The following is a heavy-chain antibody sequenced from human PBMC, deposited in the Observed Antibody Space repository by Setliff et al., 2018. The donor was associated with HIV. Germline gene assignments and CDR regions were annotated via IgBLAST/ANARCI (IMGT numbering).Heavy chain of an antibody. J-gene: IGHJ3*02. CDR1: GYTFTFYS. Sequence: ASVKVSCKASGYTFTFYSMHWVRQAPGQRLEWMGWINAGNGNTKYSQKFQGRVTITRDTSASTAYMELRSLRSEDTAVYFCARVTPYCGGDCFDAFDIWGQGTMVTVSS. CDR2: INAGNGNT. V-gene: IGHV1-3*01. D-gene: IGHD2-21*02. CDR3: ARVTPYCGGDCFDAFDI.